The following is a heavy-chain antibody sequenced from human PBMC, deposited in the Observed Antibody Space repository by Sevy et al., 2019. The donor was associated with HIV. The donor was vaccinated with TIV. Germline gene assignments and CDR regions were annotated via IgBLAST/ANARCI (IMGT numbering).Heavy chain of an antibody. CDR2: ISGDGENT. CDR3: ARDGRGISAFDI. D-gene: IGHD3-3*02. V-gene: IGHV3-23*01. Sequence: GGSLRLSCVASEFNFSSHAVSWVRQAPGKGLEWVSAISGDGENTHYADSVRGRFTISRDNFKNTLYLQMNSLRAEDTALYYCARDGRGISAFDIWGPGTMVTVSS. J-gene: IGHJ3*02. CDR1: EFNFSSHA.